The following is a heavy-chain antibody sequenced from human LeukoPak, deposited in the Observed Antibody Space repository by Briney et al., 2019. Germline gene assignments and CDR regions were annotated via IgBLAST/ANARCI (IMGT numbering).Heavy chain of an antibody. J-gene: IGHJ4*02. D-gene: IGHD3-9*01. V-gene: IGHV3-21*01. CDR1: GFTFSSYT. Sequence: PGGSLRLSCAASGFTFSSYTINWVRQTPGKGLEWVSSISSSSSYIYYADSVKGRFTISRDNAKNSLYLQMNSLRAEDTAVYYCARGNDILTGQFDYWGQGTLVTVSS. CDR2: ISSSSSYI. CDR3: ARGNDILTGQFDY.